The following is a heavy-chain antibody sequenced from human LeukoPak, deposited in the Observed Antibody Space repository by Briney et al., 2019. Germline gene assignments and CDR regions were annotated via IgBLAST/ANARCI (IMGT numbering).Heavy chain of an antibody. CDR1: GGSISSSSYY. V-gene: IGHV4-39*07. D-gene: IGHD3-9*01. J-gene: IGHJ4*02. CDR2: IYYSGST. CDR3: ARQYDILTKPFDY. Sequence: SETLSLTCTVSGGSISSSSYYWGWIRQPPGKGLEWIGSIYYSGSTYYNPSLNSRVTISVDTSKNQFSLKLSSVTAADTAVYYCARQYDILTKPFDYWGQGTLVTVSS.